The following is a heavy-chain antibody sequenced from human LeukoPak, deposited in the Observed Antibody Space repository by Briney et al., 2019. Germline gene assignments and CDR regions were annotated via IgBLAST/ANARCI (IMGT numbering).Heavy chain of an antibody. CDR3: ARWHTSGNNYYYDY. Sequence: GGSLRLSCAASGFTFNTYAMSWVRQAPGKGLEWVSAISGSGGSTYYADSVKGRFTISRDNSKNTLYLQMNSLRAEDTAVYYCARWHTSGNNYYYDYWGQGTLVTVSS. J-gene: IGHJ4*02. D-gene: IGHD3-22*01. CDR2: ISGSGGST. V-gene: IGHV3-23*01. CDR1: GFTFNTYA.